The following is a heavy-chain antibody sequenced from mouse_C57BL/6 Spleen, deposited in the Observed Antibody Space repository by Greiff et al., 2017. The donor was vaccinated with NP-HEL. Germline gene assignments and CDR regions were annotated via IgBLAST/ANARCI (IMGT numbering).Heavy chain of an antibody. V-gene: IGHV3-6*01. CDR3: ARDGLHYAMDY. Sequence: EVQLQESGPGLVKPSQSLSLTCSVSGYSITSCYFWFLIRQFPAIILVLLGFISYDGSNNYNPSLKNRITITRETSKNQFFLKLNYVTTEDTATDYCARDGLHYAMDYWGQGTSVTVSS. J-gene: IGHJ4*01. D-gene: IGHD3-1*01. CDR2: ISYDGSN. CDR1: GYSITSCYF.